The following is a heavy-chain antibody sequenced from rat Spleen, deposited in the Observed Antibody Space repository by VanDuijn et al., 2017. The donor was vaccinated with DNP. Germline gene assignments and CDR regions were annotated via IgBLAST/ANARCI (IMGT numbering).Heavy chain of an antibody. V-gene: IGHV5-46*01. CDR3: TELPSYYEAWFAY. CDR1: GFTFSSFP. D-gene: IGHD1-1*01. J-gene: IGHJ3*01. CDR2: ISTTGGKT. Sequence: EVQLEESGGGLVQPGGSMKLSSAASGFTFSSFPMAWVRQAPTKDLEWVAIISTTGGKTDYRDSVKGRFTVSRDNARSTLYLQMNSLRSEDTATYYCTELPSYYEAWFAYWGHGALVTVSS.